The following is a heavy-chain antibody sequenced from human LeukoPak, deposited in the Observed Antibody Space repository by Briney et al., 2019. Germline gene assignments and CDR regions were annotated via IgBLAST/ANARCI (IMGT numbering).Heavy chain of an antibody. D-gene: IGHD6-6*01. CDR1: GGSITNPTYH. CDR3: TSEYSSSPAY. J-gene: IGHJ4*02. CDR2: IYYNGNS. Sequence: SDTLSLTCTVSGGSITNPTYHWGWVRQPRGKGLEWIGSIYYNGNSYYNLDLKSRLTLSIDTSNNQFSLKLESVTAADTAVYYCTSEYSSSPAYWGQGTLVTVSS. V-gene: IGHV4-39*02.